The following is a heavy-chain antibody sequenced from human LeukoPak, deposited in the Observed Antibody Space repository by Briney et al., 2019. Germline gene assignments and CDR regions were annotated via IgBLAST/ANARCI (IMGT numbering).Heavy chain of an antibody. CDR2: IYYSGST. V-gene: IGHV4-59*08. D-gene: IGHD6-19*01. CDR3: ARQGSGSARD. Sequence: SETLSLTCTVSGGSISSYYWSWIRQPPGKGLEWIGYIYYSGSTYYNPSLKSRVTISVDTSKNQFSLKLSSVTAADTAVYYCARQGSGSARDWGQGTLGTVSS. CDR1: GGSISSYY. J-gene: IGHJ4*02.